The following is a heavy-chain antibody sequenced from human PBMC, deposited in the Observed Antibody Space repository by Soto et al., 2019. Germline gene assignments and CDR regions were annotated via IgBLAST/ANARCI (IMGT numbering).Heavy chain of an antibody. CDR3: AKEGEGSYGSAKGYYFDY. CDR2: ISGSGGST. J-gene: IGHJ4*02. D-gene: IGHD5-18*01. V-gene: IGHV3-23*01. Sequence: EVQLLESGGGLIQPGGSLRLSCAASGFTFSSYAMSWVRQAPGKGLEWVSAISGSGGSTYYADSVKGRFTISRDNSKNTLYLQMNSLRAEDTAVYYCAKEGEGSYGSAKGYYFDYWGQGTLVTVSS. CDR1: GFTFSSYA.